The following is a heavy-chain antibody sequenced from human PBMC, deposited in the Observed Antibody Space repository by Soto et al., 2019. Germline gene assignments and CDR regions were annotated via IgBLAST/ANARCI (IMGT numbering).Heavy chain of an antibody. V-gene: IGHV5-51*01. CDR1: GYSFTSYW. CDR3: ARSHVVVPAAREANYGTDV. CDR2: IYPGDSDT. D-gene: IGHD2-2*01. J-gene: IGHJ6*02. Sequence: GSLKISCKGSGYSFTSYWIGWVRQMPGKGLEWMGIIYPGDSDTRYSPSFQGQVTISADKSISTAYLQWSSLKASDTAMYYCARSHVVVPAAREANYGTDVWGQGTTVTVSS.